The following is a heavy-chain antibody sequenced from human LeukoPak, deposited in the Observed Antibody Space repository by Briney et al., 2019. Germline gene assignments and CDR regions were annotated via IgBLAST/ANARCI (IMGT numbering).Heavy chain of an antibody. Sequence: GGSLRLSCVASGFTFSNAWMSWVRQAPGKGLEWVGRIKSKTDDGTTDYAAPVKGRFTISRDDSKNTLYLQMNSLKTEDTAVYYCTTVYCSGGSCYFLDYWGQGTLVTVSS. CDR2: IKSKTDDGTT. D-gene: IGHD2-15*01. V-gene: IGHV3-15*01. CDR3: TTVYCSGGSCYFLDY. J-gene: IGHJ4*02. CDR1: GFTFSNAW.